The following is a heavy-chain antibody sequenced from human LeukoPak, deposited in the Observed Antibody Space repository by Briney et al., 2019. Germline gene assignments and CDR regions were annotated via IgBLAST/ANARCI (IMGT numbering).Heavy chain of an antibody. CDR1: GFTFSSYG. CDR2: IYYDGSDK. V-gene: IGHV3-33*06. D-gene: IGHD3-10*01. Sequence: GGSLRLSCAASGFTFSSYGMHWVRQAPGKGLEWVAIIYYDGSDKYYADSVKGRFTISRDNSKSTLYLQMNSLRADDTAVYYCAKASGSPYYFDYWGQGTLVTVSS. CDR3: AKASGSPYYFDY. J-gene: IGHJ4*02.